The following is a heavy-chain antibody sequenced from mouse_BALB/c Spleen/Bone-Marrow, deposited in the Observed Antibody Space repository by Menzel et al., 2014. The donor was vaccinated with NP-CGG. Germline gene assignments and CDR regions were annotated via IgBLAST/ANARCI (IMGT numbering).Heavy chain of an antibody. D-gene: IGHD2-4*01. V-gene: IGHV10-1*01. CDR1: GFTFNIYA. J-gene: IGHJ4*01. Sequence: EVQVVESGGGLVQPKGSLKLSCAASGFTFNIYAMNWVRQAPRKGLGWVARISSKSTNYTTCYADSVKDRFTISSDDSQSMLYLQMNSLKTEDTAIYYCVRQDYDYPMDYWGQGTSVTVSS. CDR2: ISSKSTNYTT. CDR3: VRQDYDYPMDY.